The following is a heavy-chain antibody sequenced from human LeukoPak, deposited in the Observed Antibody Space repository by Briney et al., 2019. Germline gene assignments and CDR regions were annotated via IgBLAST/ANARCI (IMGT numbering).Heavy chain of an antibody. CDR3: ARDHCSGGSCYFPLDY. V-gene: IGHV4-4*07. CDR2: IHISGNT. CDR1: GGSITNYY. J-gene: IGHJ4*02. Sequence: PSEILSLTCTVSGGSITNYYWSWIRQPAGKGLEWSGRIHISGNTNYNPSLKSRVTMSVDTSKNEFSLKLSSVTAADTAVYYCARDHCSGGSCYFPLDYWGQGTLVTVSS. D-gene: IGHD2-15*01.